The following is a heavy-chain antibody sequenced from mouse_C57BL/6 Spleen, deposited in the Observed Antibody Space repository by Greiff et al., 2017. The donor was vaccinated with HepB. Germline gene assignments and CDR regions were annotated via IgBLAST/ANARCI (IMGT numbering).Heavy chain of an antibody. CDR2: ILPGSGST. CDR3: ARRDYGSRGGLYWYFDV. V-gene: IGHV1-9*01. J-gene: IGHJ1*03. CDR1: GYTFTGYW. Sequence: VQLQQSGAELMKPGASVKLSCKATGYTFTGYWIEWVNQRPGHGLEWIGEILPGSGSTNYNEKFKGKATFTADTSSNTAYMQLSSLTTEDSAIYYCARRDYGSRGGLYWYFDVWGTGTTVTVSS. D-gene: IGHD1-1*01.